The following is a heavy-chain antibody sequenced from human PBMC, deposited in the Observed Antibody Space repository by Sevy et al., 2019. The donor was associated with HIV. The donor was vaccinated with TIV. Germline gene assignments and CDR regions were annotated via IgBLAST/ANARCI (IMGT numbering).Heavy chain of an antibody. J-gene: IGHJ4*02. CDR3: AREWRVRGVIGTFDY. Sequence: ASVKVSCKASGYTFTSYGISWVRRAPGQGLEWMGWISAYNGNTNYAQKLQGRVTMTTDTSTSTAYMELRSLRSDDTAVYYCAREWRVRGVIGTFDYWGQGTLVTVSS. V-gene: IGHV1-18*04. CDR1: GYTFTSYG. CDR2: ISAYNGNT. D-gene: IGHD3-10*01.